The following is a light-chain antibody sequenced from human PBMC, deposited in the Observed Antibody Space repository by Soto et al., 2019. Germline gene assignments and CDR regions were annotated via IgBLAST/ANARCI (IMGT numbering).Light chain of an antibody. Sequence: DIQMTQSPSTLSASVGDRVTITCRASQSISSWLAWYQQKPGKAPKLLIYKASSLESGVPSRFSGSGSGTEFTLTISSLHPDDFATYYCHQYDTYSWTFGQGTKVEIK. J-gene: IGKJ1*01. CDR1: QSISSW. CDR2: KAS. V-gene: IGKV1-5*03. CDR3: HQYDTYSWT.